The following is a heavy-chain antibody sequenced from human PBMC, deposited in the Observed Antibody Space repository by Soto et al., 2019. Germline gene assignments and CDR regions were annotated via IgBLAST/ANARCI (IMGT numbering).Heavy chain of an antibody. J-gene: IGHJ4*02. V-gene: IGHV3-7*01. CDR3: ARDPYCRGGSCYFDY. D-gene: IGHD2-15*01. Sequence: GGSLRLSCVASGLTFSSYWMTWVRQAPGKGLEWVATIKEDGSEKYYVDSVKGRFTISRDNAKNSLFLEMNSLRAEDTAVYYCARDPYCRGGSCYFDYWGQGTLVTVSS. CDR2: IKEDGSEK. CDR1: GLTFSSYW.